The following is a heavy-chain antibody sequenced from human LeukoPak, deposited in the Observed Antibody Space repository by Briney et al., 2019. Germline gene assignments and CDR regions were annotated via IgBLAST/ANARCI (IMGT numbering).Heavy chain of an antibody. D-gene: IGHD6-19*01. CDR3: VRQTGYSSSWGYFDY. CDR2: ISSSSSTI. V-gene: IGHV3-48*01. CDR1: GFTFDDYG. J-gene: IGHJ4*02. Sequence: GGSLRLSCVTSGFTFDDYGMSWVRQVPGKGLEWVSYISSSSSTIYYADSVKGRFTISRDNAKNSLYLQMNSLRAEDTAVYYCVRQTGYSSSWGYFDYWGQGTLVTVSS.